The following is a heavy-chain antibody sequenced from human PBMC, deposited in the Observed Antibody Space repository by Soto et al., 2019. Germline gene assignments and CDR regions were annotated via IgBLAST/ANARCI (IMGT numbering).Heavy chain of an antibody. CDR1: GFTFSSYA. V-gene: IGHV3-64D*06. J-gene: IGHJ4*02. CDR2: ISSNGGST. CDR3: VKALRYFDWLPDFDY. Sequence: LRLSCSASGFTFSSYAMHWVRQAPGKGLEYVSAISSNGGSTYYADSVKGRFTISRDNSKNTLYLQMSSLRAEDTAVYYCVKALRYFDWLPDFDYWGQGTPVTVSS. D-gene: IGHD3-9*01.